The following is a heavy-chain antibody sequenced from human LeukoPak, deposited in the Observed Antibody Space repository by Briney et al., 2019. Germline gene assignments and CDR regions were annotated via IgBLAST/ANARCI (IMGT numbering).Heavy chain of an antibody. D-gene: IGHD6-13*01. CDR3: AREAYSSSWYGAFDI. V-gene: IGHV3-21*06. CDR2: ISKSSTYV. J-gene: IGHJ3*02. CDR1: GFTFNRHT. Sequence: GGSLRLSCAGPGFTFNRHTMNWVRQAPGKGLEWVSSISKSSTYVKYAPSLEGRFTISREDVKTSSLFLQMNNLRAEDTAVYYCAREAYSSSWYGAFDIWGQGTMVTVSS.